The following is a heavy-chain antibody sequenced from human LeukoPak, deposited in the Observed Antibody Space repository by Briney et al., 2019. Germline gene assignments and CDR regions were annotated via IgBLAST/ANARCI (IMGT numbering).Heavy chain of an antibody. CDR2: IYGGGST. D-gene: IGHD6-6*01. Sequence: GGSLRLPCAVSGFAVSNDYMSWVRQAPGKGLEWVSVIYGGGSTYYADSVRGRFTISRDNSENTLYLQMDSLRAEDTAVYYCTRLLPSSHHFFDSWGQGTLVTVSS. J-gene: IGHJ4*02. CDR1: GFAVSNDY. CDR3: TRLLPSSHHFFDS. V-gene: IGHV3-53*01.